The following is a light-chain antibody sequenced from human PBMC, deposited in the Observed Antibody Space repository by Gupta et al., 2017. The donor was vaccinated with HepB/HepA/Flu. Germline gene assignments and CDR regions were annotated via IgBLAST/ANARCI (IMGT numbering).Light chain of an antibody. V-gene: IGKV1-5*03. CDR3: QQYLGSSWT. CDR1: QTISDW. Sequence: DIQMTQSPSTLSASVGDRVTITCRASQTISDWLAWFQQKPGTAPKVLISKASKLESGVPSRFSGSGYGTEFTLTIISLQPDDFAPYYFQQYLGSSWTFGQGTXVEIK. J-gene: IGKJ1*01. CDR2: KAS.